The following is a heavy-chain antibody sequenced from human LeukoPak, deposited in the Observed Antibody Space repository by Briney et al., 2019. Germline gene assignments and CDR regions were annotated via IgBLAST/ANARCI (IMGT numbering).Heavy chain of an antibody. CDR2: INHSGST. CDR1: GGSFSGYY. V-gene: IGHV4-34*01. Sequence: PSETLSLTCAVYGGSFSGYYWSWIRQPPGKGLEWIGEINHSGSTNYNPSLKSRVTISVDTSKNQFSLKLSSVTAADTAVYYCARGLSSSSRVSNFDYWGQGTLVTVSS. J-gene: IGHJ4*02. D-gene: IGHD6-6*01. CDR3: ARGLSSSSRVSNFDY.